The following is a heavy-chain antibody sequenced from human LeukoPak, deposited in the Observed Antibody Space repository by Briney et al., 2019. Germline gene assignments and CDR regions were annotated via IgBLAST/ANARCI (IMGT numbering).Heavy chain of an antibody. D-gene: IGHD1-1*01. Sequence: GGSLRLSCAASGFTFSSYAMSWVRQAPEKGGEWVSPISAIGGGTYYAASVKGRFTISRPDSKNTLYLQMNSLRSEDTAVYYFAKDLVRYRNNYFDYWGQGTLVTAPS. J-gene: IGHJ4*02. CDR2: ISAIGGGT. CDR3: AKDLVRYRNNYFDY. CDR1: GFTFSSYA. V-gene: IGHV3-23*01.